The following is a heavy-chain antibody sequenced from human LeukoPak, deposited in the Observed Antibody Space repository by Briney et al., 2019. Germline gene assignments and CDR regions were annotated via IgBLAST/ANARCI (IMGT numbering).Heavy chain of an antibody. D-gene: IGHD4-17*01. CDR3: AKRPSDYGDYVSYFDH. J-gene: IGHJ4*02. V-gene: IGHV3-30*18. CDR1: GFSFVSYG. Sequence: SAGSLRLSCGASGFSFVSYGMDWVRQAPGKGLEWVGVISDDGRSKDYADSVKGRFTISRDNSKDTLYLQMNSLRAEDTAVYYCAKRPSDYGDYVSYFDHWGQGTLVTVSS. CDR2: ISDDGRSK.